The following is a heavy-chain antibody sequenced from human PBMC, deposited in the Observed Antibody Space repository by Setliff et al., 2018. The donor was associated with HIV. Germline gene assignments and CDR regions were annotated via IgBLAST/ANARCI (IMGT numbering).Heavy chain of an antibody. CDR1: GGSIRDYY. CDR3: ARDLRGTQSSDY. D-gene: IGHD1-1*01. CDR2: IYSDGST. Sequence: SETLSLTCRVSGGSIRDYYWNWIRQPAGKGLEWIGRIYSDGSTNYNPSLKSRVTISVDTSKNQFSLKLRSVTAADTAVYYCARDLRGTQSSDYWGQGTLVTVSS. J-gene: IGHJ4*02. V-gene: IGHV4-4*07.